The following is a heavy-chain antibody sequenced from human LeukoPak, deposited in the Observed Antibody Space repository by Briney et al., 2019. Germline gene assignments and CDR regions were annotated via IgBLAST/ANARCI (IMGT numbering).Heavy chain of an antibody. CDR3: ARGSPATVTTFTPFDP. D-gene: IGHD4-17*01. Sequence: PGRSLRLSCAASGFTLSFYAMHWVRQATGKGLERVAVISYDGSNKYYADSVKGRFTISRDNSKNTLFLQMNSLRTDDTAVYYCARGSPATVTTFTPFDPWGQGTLVTVSS. CDR2: ISYDGSNK. CDR1: GFTLSFYA. V-gene: IGHV3-30*04. J-gene: IGHJ5*02.